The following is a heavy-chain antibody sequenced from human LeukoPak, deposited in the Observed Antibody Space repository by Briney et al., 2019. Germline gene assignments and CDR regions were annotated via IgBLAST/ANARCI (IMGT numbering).Heavy chain of an antibody. J-gene: IGHJ4*02. V-gene: IGHV5-51*01. D-gene: IGHD4-17*01. CDR1: GYSFTSYL. Sequence: GESLKISCKGSGYSFTSYLIAWVRQMPGKGLEWMGTIFPGDSDTRYSPSFQGQVTISADKSINTAYLQWSSLKASDTAMYYCARPNGDHGDYWGQGTLVTVSS. CDR3: ARPNGDHGDY. CDR2: IFPGDSDT.